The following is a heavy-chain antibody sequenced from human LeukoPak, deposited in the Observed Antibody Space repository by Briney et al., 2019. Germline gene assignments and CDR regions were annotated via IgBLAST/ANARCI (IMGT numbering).Heavy chain of an antibody. J-gene: IGHJ4*02. V-gene: IGHV3-53*01. CDR3: AKDLSTTWYAGGFDY. CDR1: GFSVSTNY. Sequence: GGSLRLSCAASGFSVSTNYMSWVRQGPGKGLEWISVVYTGGSTYYADSVKGRFTISRDNSKNTLYLQMNSLRAEDTATYYCAKDLSTTWYAGGFDYWGQGILVIVSS. D-gene: IGHD2-2*01. CDR2: VYTGGST.